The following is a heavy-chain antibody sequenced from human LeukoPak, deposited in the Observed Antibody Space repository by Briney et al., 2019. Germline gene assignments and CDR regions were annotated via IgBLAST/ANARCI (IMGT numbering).Heavy chain of an antibody. CDR2: IYVDGRTT. CDR1: GFTFSNYW. V-gene: IGHV3-74*01. J-gene: IGHJ4*02. D-gene: IGHD2-21*02. CDR3: ARGWDDYYDYFDY. Sequence: PGGSLRLSCVASGFTFSNYWTHWVRQPPGKGLVWVSRIYVDGRTTNYADSVKGRFTISRDNAKNTVYLEMNSLRAEDTAVYYCARGWDDYYDYFDYWGQGTLVTVSS.